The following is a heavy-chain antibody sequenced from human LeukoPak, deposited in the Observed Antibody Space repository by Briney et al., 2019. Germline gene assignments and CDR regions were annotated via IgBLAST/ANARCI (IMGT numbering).Heavy chain of an antibody. V-gene: IGHV3-53*01. Sequence: GGSLRLSCAASGFTFSSYAMPWVRQAPGKGLEWVSVIYSGGSTYYADSVKGRFTISRDNSKNTLYLQMNSLRAEDTAVYYCARVAYYYGSGSYPYYFDYWGQGTLVTVSS. CDR3: ARVAYYYGSGSYPYYFDY. D-gene: IGHD3-10*01. CDR1: GFTFSSYA. CDR2: IYSGGST. J-gene: IGHJ4*02.